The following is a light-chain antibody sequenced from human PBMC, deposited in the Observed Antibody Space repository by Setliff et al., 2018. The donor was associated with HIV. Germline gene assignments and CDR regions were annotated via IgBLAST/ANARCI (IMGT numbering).Light chain of an antibody. CDR3: QSFDSSLSAPYV. V-gene: IGLV1-40*01. CDR2: GNS. CDR1: SSNIGAGYD. Sequence: LTQPPSVSGAPGQRVTISCTGSSSNIGAGYDVHWYQQLPGAPPKLLIYGNSNRPSGVPDRFSGSESGTSASLAITGLQTEDEAYYYCQSFDSSLSAPYVFGTGTKVTVL. J-gene: IGLJ1*01.